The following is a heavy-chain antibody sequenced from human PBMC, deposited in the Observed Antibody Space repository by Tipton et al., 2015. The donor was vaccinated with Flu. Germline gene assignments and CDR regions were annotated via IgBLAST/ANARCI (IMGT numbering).Heavy chain of an antibody. CDR3: ARRDYSNYVSEPKNWFDS. V-gene: IGHV4-38-2*01. Sequence: LRLSCSVSGDSIGSPYFWGWIRQSPGKGLEWIGNVHQTGTTYYNPSLGSRVTITVDRPRNHFSLRLTSVTAADTAVYYCARRDYSNYVSEPKNWFDSWGRGTLVTVSS. D-gene: IGHD4-11*01. CDR1: GDSIGSPYF. J-gene: IGHJ5*01. CDR2: VHQTGTT.